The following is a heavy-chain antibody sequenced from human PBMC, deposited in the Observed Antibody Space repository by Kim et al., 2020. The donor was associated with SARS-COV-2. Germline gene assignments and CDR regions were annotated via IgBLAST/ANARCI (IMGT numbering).Heavy chain of an antibody. CDR2: IYTSGST. CDR3: ASSPRREWGIYYYYYGMDV. D-gene: IGHD7-27*01. CDR1: GGSISSYY. J-gene: IGHJ6*02. Sequence: SETLSLTCTVSGGSISSYYWSWIRQPAGKGLEWIGRIYTSGSTNYNPSLKSRVTMSVDTSKNQFSLKLSSVTAADTAVYYCASSPRREWGIYYYYYGMDVWGQGTTVTVSS. V-gene: IGHV4-4*07.